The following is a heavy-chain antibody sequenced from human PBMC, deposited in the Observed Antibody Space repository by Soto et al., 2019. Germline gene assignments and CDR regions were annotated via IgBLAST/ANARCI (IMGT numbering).Heavy chain of an antibody. V-gene: IGHV4-59*01. D-gene: IGHD3-9*01. J-gene: IGHJ6*04. CDR3: ARAPLSPPPTGGYDLLIVYYNSYYYYLIAF. Sequence: PSETLSLTCTVSGGSISSYYWSWIRQPPGKGLEWIGYIYYSGDSNYNPSLKSRVTMSVDASKSQFFLNLTSVTAADTAVYYCARAPLSPPPTGGYDLLIVYYNSYYYYLIAFWGKGSSVTGSS. CDR1: GGSISSYY. CDR2: IYYSGDS.